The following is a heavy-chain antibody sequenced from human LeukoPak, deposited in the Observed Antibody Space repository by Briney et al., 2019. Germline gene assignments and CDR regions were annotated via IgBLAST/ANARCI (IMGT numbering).Heavy chain of an antibody. CDR3: ARDKGPAAMEAPDY. J-gene: IGHJ4*02. D-gene: IGHD2-2*01. Sequence: ASVKVSCKASGYTFTGYYMRWVRQAPGQGFEWMGWINPNSGGTNYAQKFQGRVTMTRDTSISTAYMELSRLRSDDTAVYYCARDKGPAAMEAPDYWGQGTLVTVSS. CDR2: INPNSGGT. V-gene: IGHV1-2*02. CDR1: GYTFTGYY.